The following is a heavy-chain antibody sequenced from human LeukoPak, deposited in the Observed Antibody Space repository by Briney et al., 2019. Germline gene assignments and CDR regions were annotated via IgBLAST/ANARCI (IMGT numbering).Heavy chain of an antibody. D-gene: IGHD3-9*01. J-gene: IGHJ5*02. Sequence: PSQTLSLTCTVSGGSISSGGYYWSWIRQHPGKGLEWIGYIYYSGSTYYNPSLKGRVTISVDTSKNQFSLKLSSVTAADTAVYYCARVLFLLSNWFDPWGQGTLVTVSS. V-gene: IGHV4-31*03. CDR2: IYYSGST. CDR1: GGSISSGGYY. CDR3: ARVLFLLSNWFDP.